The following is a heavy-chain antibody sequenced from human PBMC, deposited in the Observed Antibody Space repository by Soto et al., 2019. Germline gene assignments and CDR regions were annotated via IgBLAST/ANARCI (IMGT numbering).Heavy chain of an antibody. V-gene: IGHV3-23*01. CDR2: ISGSGGST. CDR1: GFTFSSYA. Sequence: GGSLRLSCAASGFTFSSYAMSWVRQAPGKGLEWVSAISGSGGSTYYADSVKGRFTISRDNSKNTLYLQMNSLRAEDTAVYYCAKVSPPTILGVVTAYYFDYWGQGTLVTVSS. CDR3: AKVSPPTILGVVTAYYFDY. D-gene: IGHD3-3*01. J-gene: IGHJ4*02.